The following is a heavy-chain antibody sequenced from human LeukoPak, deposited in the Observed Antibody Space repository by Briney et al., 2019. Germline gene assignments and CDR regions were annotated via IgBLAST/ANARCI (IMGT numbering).Heavy chain of an antibody. V-gene: IGHV3-23*01. CDR2: ISGSGGST. Sequence: GGSLRLSCAASGFTFSNYAMSWVRQAPGKGLEWVSAISGSGGSTYYADSVKGRFTISKDNSKNTLYLQMNSLRAEDTAVYYCASRPHYYYGMDVWGQGTTVTVSS. J-gene: IGHJ6*02. CDR1: GFTFSNYA. CDR3: ASRPHYYYGMDV.